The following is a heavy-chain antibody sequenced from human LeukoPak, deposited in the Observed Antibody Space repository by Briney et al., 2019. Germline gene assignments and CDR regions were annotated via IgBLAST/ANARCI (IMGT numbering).Heavy chain of an antibody. CDR1: GYTFTGYY. V-gene: IGHV1-8*02. CDR2: MNPNSGNT. J-gene: IGHJ4*02. Sequence: ASVKVSCKASGYTFTGYYMHWVRQATGQGLEWMGWMNPNSGNTGYAQKFQGRVTMTRNTSISTAYMELSSLRSEDTAVYYCARGRKMLYYYFDYWGQGTLVTVSS. CDR3: ARGRKMLYYYFDY. D-gene: IGHD2-15*01.